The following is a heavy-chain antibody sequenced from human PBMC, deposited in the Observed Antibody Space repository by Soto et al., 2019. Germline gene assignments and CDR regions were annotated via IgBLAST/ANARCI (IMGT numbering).Heavy chain of an antibody. Sequence: PGESLKISCKGSGYSFTSYWISWVRQMPGKGLEWMGRIDPSDSYTNYSPSFQGHVTISADKSISTAYLQWSSLKASDTAMYYCARQHVSSGWSNYYCGMDVWGQGTTVTASS. J-gene: IGHJ6*02. V-gene: IGHV5-10-1*01. D-gene: IGHD6-19*01. CDR1: GYSFTSYW. CDR3: ARQHVSSGWSNYYCGMDV. CDR2: IDPSDSYT.